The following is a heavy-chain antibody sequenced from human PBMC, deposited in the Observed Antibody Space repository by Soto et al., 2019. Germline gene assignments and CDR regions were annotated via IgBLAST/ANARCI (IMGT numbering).Heavy chain of an antibody. CDR1: GGSISSYY. V-gene: IGHV4-59*08. Sequence: SETLSLTCPVSGGSISSYYLTWVRQSPGKGLEWIGYVFSSGSTNYNPSLESRVTISLDTSKNQFSLKVISVTAADTAVYYCARRGKKSFYYYMDVWGKGTTVTVSS. CDR2: VFSSGST. CDR3: ARRGKKSFYYYMDV. J-gene: IGHJ6*03.